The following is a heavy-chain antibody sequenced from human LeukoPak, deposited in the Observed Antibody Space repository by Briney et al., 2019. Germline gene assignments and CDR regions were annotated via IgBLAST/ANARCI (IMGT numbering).Heavy chain of an antibody. CDR3: ARVQVRGVISYYYYYTDV. J-gene: IGHJ6*03. Sequence: GASVKVSCKASGGIFSSYAISWVRQAPGQGLEWMGGIIPIFGTANYAQKFQGRVTITADKSTSTAYMELRSLRSDDTAVYYCARVQVRGVISYYYYYTDVWGKGTTVTISS. V-gene: IGHV1-69*06. D-gene: IGHD3-10*01. CDR1: GGIFSSYA. CDR2: IIPIFGTA.